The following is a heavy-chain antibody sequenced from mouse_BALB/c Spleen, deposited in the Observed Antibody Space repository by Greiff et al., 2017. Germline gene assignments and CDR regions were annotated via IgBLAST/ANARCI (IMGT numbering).Heavy chain of an antibody. Sequence: VQLQQPGAELVKPGASVKLSCKASGYTFTSYWMDWVKLRPGQGLEWIGEINPSNGGTYYNEKFKRKATLTVDKSSSTAYMQLSSLTSEDSAVYYCTISTTCYFDYWGQGTTLTVSS. CDR2: INPSNGGT. CDR3: TISTTCYFDY. CDR1: GYTFTSYW. D-gene: IGHD1-1*01. V-gene: IGHV1S81*02. J-gene: IGHJ2*01.